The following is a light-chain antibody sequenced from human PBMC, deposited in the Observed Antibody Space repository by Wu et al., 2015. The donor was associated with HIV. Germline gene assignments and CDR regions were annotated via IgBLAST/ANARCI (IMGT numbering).Light chain of an antibody. CDR3: QQYYSTPXT. J-gene: IGKJ4*01. Sequence: IQMTQSPSSLSASVGDRVTITCRASQGISKSLAWYQQKPGKAPKLLLYATSRLESGVPSRFSGSGSVTDYTLTISSLQPEDFVTYYCQQYYSTPXTFGGGTKVEIK. CDR2: ATS. CDR1: QGISKS. V-gene: IGKV1-NL1*01.